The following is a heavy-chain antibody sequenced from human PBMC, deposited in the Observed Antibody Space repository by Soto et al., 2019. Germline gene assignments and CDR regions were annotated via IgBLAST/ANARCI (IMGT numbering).Heavy chain of an antibody. CDR3: ARVKDSSSPGGDWFDP. D-gene: IGHD6-6*01. Sequence: PSQTLSLTCAISGDSVSSNSAAWNWIRQSPSRGLEWLGRTYYRSKWYNDYAVSVKSRITINPDTSKNQFSLQLNSVTPEDTAVYYCARVKDSSSPGGDWFDPWGQGTLVTVSS. J-gene: IGHJ5*02. CDR2: TYYRSKWYN. CDR1: GDSVSSNSAA. V-gene: IGHV6-1*01.